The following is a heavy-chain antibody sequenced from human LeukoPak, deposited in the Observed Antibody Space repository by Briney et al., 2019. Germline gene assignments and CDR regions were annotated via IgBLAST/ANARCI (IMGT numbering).Heavy chain of an antibody. J-gene: IGHJ6*03. CDR1: GGLLCCSSYF. D-gene: IGHD1-7*01. CDR2: IYYSGRN. Sequence: SETLSLTCTVSGGLLCCSSYFWGRIRQPPGKVQGWIRRIYYSGRNYYNPSLKSLVTISVDTSKNQFSLKLSSVTAADTAVYYCARGRANWNYVTRYYYYYYMDVWGKGTTVTVSS. V-gene: IGHV4-39*07. CDR3: ARGRANWNYVTRYYYYYYMDV.